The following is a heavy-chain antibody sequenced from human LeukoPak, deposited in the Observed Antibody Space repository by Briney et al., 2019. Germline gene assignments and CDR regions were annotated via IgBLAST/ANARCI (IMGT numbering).Heavy chain of an antibody. CDR1: GFTFSSYS. Sequence: GGSLRLSCAASGFTFSSYSMNWVRQAPGKGLEWVSSISSSYSYIYYADSVKGRFTISRDNAKNSLYLQMNSLRAEDTAVYYCAKDKDYDIFTGFDYWGQGTLVTVSS. CDR3: AKDKDYDIFTGFDY. V-gene: IGHV3-21*01. J-gene: IGHJ4*02. D-gene: IGHD3-9*01. CDR2: ISSSYSYI.